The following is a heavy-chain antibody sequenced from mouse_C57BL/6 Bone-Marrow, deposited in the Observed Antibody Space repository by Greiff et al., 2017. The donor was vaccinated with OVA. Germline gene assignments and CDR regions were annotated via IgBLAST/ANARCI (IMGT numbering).Heavy chain of an antibody. Sequence: EVQLQQSGPVLVKPGASVKMSCKASGYTFTDYYMNWVKQSHGKSLEWIGVINPYNGGTSYNQKVKGKATLTVDKSSSTAYMELNSLTSEDSAVYYCARIPFTTVVATDYWGQGTTLTVSS. D-gene: IGHD1-1*01. CDR1: GYTFTDYY. CDR3: ARIPFTTVVATDY. CDR2: INPYNGGT. V-gene: IGHV1-19*01. J-gene: IGHJ2*01.